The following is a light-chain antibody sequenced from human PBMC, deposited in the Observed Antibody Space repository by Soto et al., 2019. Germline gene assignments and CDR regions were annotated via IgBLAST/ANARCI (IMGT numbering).Light chain of an antibody. CDR3: QQYGSSPIT. V-gene: IGKV3D-20*01. CDR2: DAS. Sequence: EIVLTQSPATLSLSPGERATLSCGASQSVSSSYLAWYQQKPGLAPMRLIYDASSRATGIPDRFSGSGSGTDFTLTISRLEPEDFAVYYCQQYGSSPITFGQGTRLEI. J-gene: IGKJ5*01. CDR1: QSVSSSY.